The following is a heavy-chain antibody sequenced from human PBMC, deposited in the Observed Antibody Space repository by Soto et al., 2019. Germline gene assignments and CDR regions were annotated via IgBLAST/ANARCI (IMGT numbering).Heavy chain of an antibody. D-gene: IGHD5-12*01. Sequence: GGSLRLSCAASGFTFSSYAMTWVRQAPGKGLEWVSAISANGRNTYYGNSVKGRFTISRDNSKNTLYLHLNSLRAEDTAVYYCTKGPRTYSGYDFACDVWGQGTLVTVSS. V-gene: IGHV3-23*01. J-gene: IGHJ4*02. CDR1: GFTFSSYA. CDR2: ISANGRNT. CDR3: TKGPRTYSGYDFACDV.